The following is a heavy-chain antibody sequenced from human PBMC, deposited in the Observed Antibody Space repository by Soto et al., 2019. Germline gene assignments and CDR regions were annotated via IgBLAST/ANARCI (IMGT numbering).Heavy chain of an antibody. CDR2: ISAYNGNT. D-gene: IGHD3-3*01. CDR3: ARDSRYYDFWSGYTFDP. Sequence: GASVKVSCKASGYTFTSYDINWVRQAPGQGLEWMGWISAYNGNTNYAQKLQGRVTMTTDTSTSTAYMELRSLRSDDTAVYYCARDSRYYDFWSGYTFDPWGQGTLVTVSS. CDR1: GYTFTSYD. J-gene: IGHJ5*02. V-gene: IGHV1-18*01.